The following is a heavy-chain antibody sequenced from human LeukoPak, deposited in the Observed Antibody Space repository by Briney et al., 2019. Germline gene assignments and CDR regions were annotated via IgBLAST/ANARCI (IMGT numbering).Heavy chain of an antibody. Sequence: SETLSLTCTVPGGSISSYYWSWIRQPPGKGLEWSGYIYYSGSTNYNPSLKSRVTISVDTSKNQFSLKLSSVTAADTAVYYCARTLSEYSSSSLGYWGQGTLVTVSS. J-gene: IGHJ4*02. CDR3: ARTLSEYSSSSLGY. CDR1: GGSISSYY. CDR2: IYYSGST. V-gene: IGHV4-59*01. D-gene: IGHD6-6*01.